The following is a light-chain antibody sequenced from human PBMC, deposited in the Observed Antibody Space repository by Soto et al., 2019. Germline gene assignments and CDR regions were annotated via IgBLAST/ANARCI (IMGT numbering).Light chain of an antibody. Sequence: EIVMTQSPATLSVSPGERVTLSCRASQSVTSDLAWYQQRPGQAPRLLIYGASTRATGIPARFSGSGSGTEFTLTISSLQSEDFAVYYCQQYNTWYTFGQGTEL. CDR1: QSVTSD. V-gene: IGKV3-15*01. CDR2: GAS. CDR3: QQYNTWYT. J-gene: IGKJ2*01.